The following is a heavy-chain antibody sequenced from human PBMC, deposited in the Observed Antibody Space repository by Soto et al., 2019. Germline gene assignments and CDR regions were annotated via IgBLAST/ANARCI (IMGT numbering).Heavy chain of an antibody. Sequence: EVQLVESGGGLVQPGGSLRLSCAASGFTFTHYRIHWVRQAPGKGLVWVSRVNGDGSSTNYADSVKGRFTISRDNARNTVYPQMHSLRAEDTAVYYCARAGDWNYVYDFWGQGTLVTVSS. CDR3: ARAGDWNYVYDF. J-gene: IGHJ4*02. V-gene: IGHV3-74*01. CDR2: VNGDGSST. CDR1: GFTFTHYR. D-gene: IGHD1-7*01.